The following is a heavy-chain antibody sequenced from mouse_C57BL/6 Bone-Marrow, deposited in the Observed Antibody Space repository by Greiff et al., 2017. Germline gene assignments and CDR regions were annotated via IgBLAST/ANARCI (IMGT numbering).Heavy chain of an antibody. CDR1: GFSLTSYG. CDR3: ARSDYYGSSYGFAY. J-gene: IGHJ3*01. Sequence: VMLVESGPGLVQPSQSLSITCTVSGFSLTSYGVHWVRQSPGKGLEWLGVIWSGGSTDYNAAFISRLSISKDNSKSQVFFKMNSLQADYTAIYYCARSDYYGSSYGFAYWGQVTLVTVSA. V-gene: IGHV2-2*01. CDR2: IWSGGST. D-gene: IGHD1-1*01.